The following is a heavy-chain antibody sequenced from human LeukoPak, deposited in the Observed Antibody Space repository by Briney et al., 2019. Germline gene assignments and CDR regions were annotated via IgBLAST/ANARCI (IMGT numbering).Heavy chain of an antibody. CDR2: ISAYNGNT. CDR3: ARTAPYSSGWIYYYYYMDV. CDR1: GYTFTSYG. J-gene: IGHJ6*03. V-gene: IGHV1-18*01. Sequence: ASVKVSCKASGYTFTSYGISWVRQAPGQGLEWMGWISAYNGNTNYAQKLQGRVTMTTDTSTSTAYMELRSLRSDDTAVYYCARTAPYSSGWIYYYYYMDVWGKGTTVTVSS. D-gene: IGHD6-19*01.